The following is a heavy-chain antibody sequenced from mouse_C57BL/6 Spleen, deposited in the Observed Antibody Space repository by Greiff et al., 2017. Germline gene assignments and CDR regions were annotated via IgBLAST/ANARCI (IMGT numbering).Heavy chain of an antibody. CDR1: GYSITSGY. J-gene: IGHJ2*01. CDR3: ARYYYSNYFAY. D-gene: IGHD2-12*01. CDR2: ISYSGST. V-gene: IGHV3-8*01. Sequence: EVQGVESGPGLAKPSQTLSLTCSVTGYSITSGYWNWIRKFPGNKLEYMGYISYSGSTYYNPSLKSRISITRDTSKNQYYLQLNSVTTEDTATYYCARYYYSNYFAYWGQGTTLTVSA.